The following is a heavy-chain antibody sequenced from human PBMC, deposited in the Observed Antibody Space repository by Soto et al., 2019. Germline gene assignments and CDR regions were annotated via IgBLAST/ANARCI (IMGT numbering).Heavy chain of an antibody. J-gene: IGHJ6*02. V-gene: IGHV3-23*01. Sequence: DVQLLESGGDLVQPGGSLRLSCAASGVTFSSYAMSWVRQAPGKGLEWVSSVSAGGDMTYYSDSVKGRFTISRDNSYNALFLQMNSLRAEDTALYYCARGDRGGSGSPASYYYSGLDVWGQGTTVTVSS. D-gene: IGHD3-10*01. CDR2: VSAGGDMT. CDR1: GVTFSSYA. CDR3: ARGDRGGSGSPASYYYSGLDV.